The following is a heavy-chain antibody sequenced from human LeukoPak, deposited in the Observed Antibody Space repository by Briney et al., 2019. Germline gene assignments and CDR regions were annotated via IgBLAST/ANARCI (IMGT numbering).Heavy chain of an antibody. Sequence: PSETLSLTCTVSGGSISDYYWSWIRQPPGKGLEWIGEINHSGSTNYNPSLKSRVTISVDTSKNQFSLKLSSVTAADTAVYYCATGYSYLNWFDPWGQGTLVTVSS. CDR2: INHSGST. CDR1: GGSISDYY. D-gene: IGHD5-18*01. V-gene: IGHV4-34*01. CDR3: ATGYSYLNWFDP. J-gene: IGHJ5*02.